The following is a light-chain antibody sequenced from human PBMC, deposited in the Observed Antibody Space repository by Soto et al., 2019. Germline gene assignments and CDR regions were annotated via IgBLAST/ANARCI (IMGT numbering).Light chain of an antibody. J-gene: IGLJ1*01. V-gene: IGLV2-14*01. CDR3: SSYTSTGTYV. CDR1: SSDFGGNNY. Sequence: QSALTQPASVSGSPGQSITISCTGTSSDFGGNNYVSWYQQHPGKAPKLMIYDVTNRPSGVSNRFSGSKSGNTASLTISVLQDEDEADYYCSSYTSTGTYVFGTGTKVTVL. CDR2: DVT.